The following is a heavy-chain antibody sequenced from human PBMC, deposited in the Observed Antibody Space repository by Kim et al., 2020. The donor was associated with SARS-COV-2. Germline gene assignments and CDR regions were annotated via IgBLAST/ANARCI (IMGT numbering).Heavy chain of an antibody. Sequence: GGSLRLSCAASGFTFSSYGMHWVRQAPGKGLEWVAVISYDGSNKYYADSVKGRFTISRDNSKNTLYLQMNSLRAEDTAVYYCAKENIVATIFNYYYYMDV. V-gene: IGHV3-30*18. CDR2: ISYDGSNK. J-gene: IGHJ6*03. D-gene: IGHD5-12*01. CDR3: AKENIVATIFNYYYYMDV. CDR1: GFTFSSYG.